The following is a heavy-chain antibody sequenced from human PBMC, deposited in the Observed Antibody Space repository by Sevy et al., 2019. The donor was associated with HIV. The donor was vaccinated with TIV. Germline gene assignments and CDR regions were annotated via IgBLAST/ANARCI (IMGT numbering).Heavy chain of an antibody. CDR1: GGSVSSDNYY. Sequence: SETLSLTCAVSGGSVSSDNYYWTWIRQHPGKGLEWIGYIYHLGSTSSNPSLKRRVTISVDTSKNQFSLKLRSVTAADTAVYFCAREAGYCSNGVCYTGWFDPWGQGTLVTVSS. CDR2: IYHLGST. J-gene: IGHJ5*02. V-gene: IGHV4-31*11. D-gene: IGHD2-8*01. CDR3: AREAGYCSNGVCYTGWFDP.